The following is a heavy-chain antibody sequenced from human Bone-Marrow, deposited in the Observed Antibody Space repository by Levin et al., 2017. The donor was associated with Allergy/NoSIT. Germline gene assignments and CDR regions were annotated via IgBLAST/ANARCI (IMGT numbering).Heavy chain of an antibody. Sequence: GESLKISCAASGFTFSDYYMSWIRQAPGKGLEWVSYISSSSSYTNYADSVKGRFTISRDNAKNSLYLQMNSLRAEDTAVYYCARDQIAAAGTVDYWGQGTLVTVSS. D-gene: IGHD6-13*01. CDR3: ARDQIAAAGTVDY. CDR2: ISSSSSYT. J-gene: IGHJ4*02. V-gene: IGHV3-11*05. CDR1: GFTFSDYY.